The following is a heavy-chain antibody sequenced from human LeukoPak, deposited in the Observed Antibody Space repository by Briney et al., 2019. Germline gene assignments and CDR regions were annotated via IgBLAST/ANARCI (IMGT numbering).Heavy chain of an antibody. CDR2: ISSSSSYI. V-gene: IGHV3-21*04. D-gene: IGHD2-8*02. CDR1: GFTFSRHW. Sequence: GGSLRLSCVVSGFTFSRHWMYWVRQAPGKGLEWVSSISSSSSYIYYADSVKGRFTISRDSAKNSLYLQMNSLRPEDTALYYCAKDHSTGGHWYFDLWGRGTLVTVSS. CDR3: AKDHSTGGHWYFDL. J-gene: IGHJ2*01.